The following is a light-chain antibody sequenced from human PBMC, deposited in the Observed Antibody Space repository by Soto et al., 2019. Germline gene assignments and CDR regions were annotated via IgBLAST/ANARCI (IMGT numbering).Light chain of an antibody. V-gene: IGKV1-5*03. J-gene: IGKJ1*01. CDR3: QQYDSYSWT. CDR1: QSISSW. CDR2: KAS. Sequence: DIQMTQSPSTLSASVGDNVSITCRASQSISSWLAWYQQKPGKAPKLLIYKASTLESGVPSRFSGSGSGTEFTLSISSLQPDDFATYYCQQYDSYSWTFGQGTTVEIK.